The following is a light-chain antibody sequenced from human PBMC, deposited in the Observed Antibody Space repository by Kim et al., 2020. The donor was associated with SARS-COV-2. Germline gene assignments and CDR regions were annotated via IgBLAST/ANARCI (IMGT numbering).Light chain of an antibody. CDR1: QSLTTSH. Sequence: PGEGATLSCRASQSLTTSHLAGYRQKPGQAPRLLISGASSRATGIPDRFSGSGSGTDFTLTVSRLEPEDFAVYYCQQYERSRTFGQGTKLEI. V-gene: IGKV3-20*01. J-gene: IGKJ1*01. CDR2: GAS. CDR3: QQYERSRT.